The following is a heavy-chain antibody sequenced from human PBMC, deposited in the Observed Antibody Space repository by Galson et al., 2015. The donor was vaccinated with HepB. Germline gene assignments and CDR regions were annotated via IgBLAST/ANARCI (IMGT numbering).Heavy chain of an antibody. D-gene: IGHD6-13*01. Sequence: SLRLSCAASGFTFNTYSMHWVRQAPGKGLEWVAAITSAGDKQYYADSVKGRFTISRDDSKNALYLQMNSLRAEDTALYYCAKAAGYYSYYGLDVWGQGPTVTV. CDR2: ITSAGDKQ. CDR3: AKAAGYYSYYGLDV. V-gene: IGHV3-30-3*01. J-gene: IGHJ6*02. CDR1: GFTFNTYS.